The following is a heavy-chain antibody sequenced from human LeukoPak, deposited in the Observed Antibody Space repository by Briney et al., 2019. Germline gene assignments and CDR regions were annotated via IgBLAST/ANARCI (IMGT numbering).Heavy chain of an antibody. CDR1: GYTFTSYG. J-gene: IGHJ4*02. CDR3: ARDEGVVVVPAAPDY. CDR2: ISAYNGNT. Sequence: ASVKVSCKASGYTFTSYGISWVRQAPGQGLEWMGWISAYNGNTNYAQKLQGRVTMTTDTSTSTAYMELRSLRSDDTAVYYCARDEGVVVVPAAPDYWGQGTLVTVSS. V-gene: IGHV1-18*01. D-gene: IGHD2-2*01.